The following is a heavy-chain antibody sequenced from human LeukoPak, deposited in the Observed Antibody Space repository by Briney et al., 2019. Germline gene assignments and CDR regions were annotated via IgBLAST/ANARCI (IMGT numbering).Heavy chain of an antibody. V-gene: IGHV4-30-4*01. CDR3: AREAIGNAFDI. J-gene: IGHJ3*02. CDR1: GGSISSGDYY. CDR2: IYYSGST. Sequence: PSETLSLTCTVSGGSISSGDYYWSWIRQPPGKGLEWIRYIYYSGSTYYNPSLKSRVTISVDTSKNQFSLKLSSVTAADTAVYYCAREAIGNAFDIWGQGTMGTVSS.